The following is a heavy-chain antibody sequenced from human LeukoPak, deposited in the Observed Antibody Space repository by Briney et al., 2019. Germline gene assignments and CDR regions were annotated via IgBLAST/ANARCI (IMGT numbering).Heavy chain of an antibody. D-gene: IGHD3-3*01. V-gene: IGHV3-21*01. J-gene: IGHJ4*02. CDR3: ARRFAKLLAIDY. CDR1: GFSFSTYS. CDR2: MTGSGSYI. Sequence: GGSLRLSCAASGFSFSTYSMYWVRQAPGKGLEWVSSMTGSGSYIYYADSVKGRFTISRDNAKNSLYLQMNSLRAEDTAVYYCARRFAKLLAIDYWGQGTLVTVSS.